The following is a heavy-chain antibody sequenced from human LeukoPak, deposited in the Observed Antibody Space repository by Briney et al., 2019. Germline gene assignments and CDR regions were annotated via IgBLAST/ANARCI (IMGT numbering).Heavy chain of an antibody. CDR3: AKDLTPMTPVHYYYGMDV. J-gene: IGHJ6*02. V-gene: IGHV3-23*01. CDR1: GFTFSSYA. D-gene: IGHD4-17*01. Sequence: GGSLRLSCAASGFTFSSYAMSWVRQAPVKGLEWVSAISGSGGSTYYADSVKGRFTISRDNSKNTLYLQMNSLRAEDTAVYYCAKDLTPMTPVHYYYGMDVWGQGTTVTVSS. CDR2: ISGSGGST.